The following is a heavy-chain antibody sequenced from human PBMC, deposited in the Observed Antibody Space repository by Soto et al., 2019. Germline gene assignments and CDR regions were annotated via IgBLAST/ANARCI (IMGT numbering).Heavy chain of an antibody. CDR2: IYNIGST. V-gene: IGHV4-4*02. J-gene: IGHJ6*02. D-gene: IGHD4-17*01. CDR3: AREPARVHYDYYYYYGMEV. CDR1: GGSISSSNW. Sequence: PSETLSLTCAVSGGSISSSNWWSWVRQPPGKGLEWIGEIYNIGSTNYNPSLKSRVTISVDKSKNQFSLNLSSVTAADTAVYYCAREPARVHYDYYYYYGMEVWGQGTTVNVSS.